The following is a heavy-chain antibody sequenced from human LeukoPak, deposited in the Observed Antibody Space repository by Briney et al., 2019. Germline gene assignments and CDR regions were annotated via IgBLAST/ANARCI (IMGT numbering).Heavy chain of an antibody. CDR2: IIPIFGTA. J-gene: IGHJ6*03. D-gene: IGHD4-17*01. Sequence: ASVKVSCKASGGTFSSYAISWVRQAPGQGLEWMGGIIPIFGTANYAQKFQGRVTITTDESTSTAYMERSSLRSEDTAVYYCASHRNVYGDRTGDYYYMDVWGKGTTVTVSS. CDR1: GGTFSSYA. V-gene: IGHV1-69*05. CDR3: ASHRNVYGDRTGDYYYMDV.